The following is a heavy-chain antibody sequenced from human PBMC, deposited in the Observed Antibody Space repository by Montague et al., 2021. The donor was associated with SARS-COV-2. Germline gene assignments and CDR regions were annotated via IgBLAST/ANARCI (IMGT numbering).Heavy chain of an antibody. D-gene: IGHD1-26*01. V-gene: IGHV4-59*08. J-gene: IGHJ5*02. CDR1: GASISSRY. Sequence: SETLSLTCTVSGASISSRYWSWIRQPPGKGLEWIGYYYSGSTKYNPSLKSRVTISVDTSKNQFSVKVTSVTAADTAAYYCARQGGSNYGWFDPWGQGTLVTVSS. CDR3: ARQGGSNYGWFDP. CDR2: YYSGST.